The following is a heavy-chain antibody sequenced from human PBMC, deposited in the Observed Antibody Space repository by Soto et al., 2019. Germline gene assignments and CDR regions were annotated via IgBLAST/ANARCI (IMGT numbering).Heavy chain of an antibody. CDR1: GFTFSSYG. CDR2: IWYDGSNK. CDR3: ARDPRSDVCYYYGMDV. J-gene: IGHJ6*02. V-gene: IGHV3-33*01. Sequence: GGSLRLSCAASGFTFSSYGMHWVRQAPCKGLEWVAVIWYDGSNKYYADSVKGRFTISRDNSKNTLYLQMNSLRAEDTAVYYCARDPRSDVCYYYGMDVWGQGTTVTVSS.